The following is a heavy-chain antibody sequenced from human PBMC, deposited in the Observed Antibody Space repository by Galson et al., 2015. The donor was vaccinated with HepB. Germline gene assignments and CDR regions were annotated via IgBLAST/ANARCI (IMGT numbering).Heavy chain of an antibody. J-gene: IGHJ6*02. CDR3: AKELNVGSYYYYGMHD. Sequence: SLRLSCAASGFTFNTYCMHWVRQAPGKGLEWVADISYDGSNKYYADSVKGRFTISRDNSKNTLYLQMNSLRAEDTAVYYCAKELNVGSYYYYGMHDWCQGTMGTVS. V-gene: IGHV3-30*18. CDR2: ISYDGSNK. D-gene: IGHD2-8*01. CDR1: GFTFNTYC.